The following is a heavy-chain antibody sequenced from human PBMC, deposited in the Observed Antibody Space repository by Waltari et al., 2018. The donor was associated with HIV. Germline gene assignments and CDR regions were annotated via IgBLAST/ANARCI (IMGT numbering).Heavy chain of an antibody. CDR3: VRAPGATDF. J-gene: IGHJ4*02. V-gene: IGHV4-38-2*02. CDR2: IFHSGKT. Sequence: QMYLRESGPGLVRPSETLSLTCSVAGYSIQSGFYWTWVRQSPGKSLEWIDSIFHSGKTWYSPSLESRVSITVDTSMNQFSLKMSSVTVADTALYYCVRAPGATDFWGPGILVTVSS. CDR1: GYSIQSGFY.